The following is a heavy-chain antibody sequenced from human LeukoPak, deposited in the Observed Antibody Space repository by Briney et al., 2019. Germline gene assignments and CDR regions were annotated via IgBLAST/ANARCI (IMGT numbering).Heavy chain of an antibody. CDR3: ARGTDPYKVAY. Sequence: SETLSLTCTVSGGSISSGSYYWTWIRQPPGKGLEWIGEINHSGSTNYNPPLKSRVTISVDTSKNQFSLKLSSVTAADTAVYYCARGTDPYKVAYWGPGTLVTVSS. CDR1: GGSISSGSYY. D-gene: IGHD1-1*01. CDR2: INHSGST. J-gene: IGHJ4*02. V-gene: IGHV4-39*07.